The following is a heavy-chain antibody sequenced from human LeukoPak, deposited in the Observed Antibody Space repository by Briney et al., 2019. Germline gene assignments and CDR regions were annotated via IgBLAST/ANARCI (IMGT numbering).Heavy chain of an antibody. J-gene: IGHJ4*02. CDR1: GFTVITND. CDR2: LYSDGNT. CDR3: ARGVEPLAANTLAY. Sequence: GGSLRLSCTASGFTVITNDMTWVRQAPGKGLEWVSVLYSDGNTKYADSVQGRFTISRDNSKNTLYLEMNSLSPDDTAVYYCARGVEPLAANTLAYWGQGTLVTASS. V-gene: IGHV3-53*01. D-gene: IGHD1-14*01.